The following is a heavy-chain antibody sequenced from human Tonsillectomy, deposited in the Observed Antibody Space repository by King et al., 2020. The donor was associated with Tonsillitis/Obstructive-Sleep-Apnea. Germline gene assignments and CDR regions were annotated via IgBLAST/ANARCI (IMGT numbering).Heavy chain of an antibody. V-gene: IGHV3-43*02. CDR1: GFTFDDYA. Sequence: QLVQSGGGVVQPGGSLRLSCAASGFTFDDYAMHWGRQAPGKGLEWGSLISGDGGSTYYADSVKGRFTISRDSSKNSLYLQINSLRTEDTALYYCAKAPYGGDAFDIWGQGTMVTVSS. D-gene: IGHD4-23*01. CDR3: AKAPYGGDAFDI. CDR2: ISGDGGST. J-gene: IGHJ3*02.